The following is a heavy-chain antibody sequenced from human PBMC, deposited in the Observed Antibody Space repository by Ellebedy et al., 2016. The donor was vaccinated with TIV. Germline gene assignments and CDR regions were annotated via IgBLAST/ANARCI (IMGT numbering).Heavy chain of an antibody. Sequence: MPSETLSLTCSVSGSSISSGYYWGWIRQPPGRGLEWTVSMYHSGSTYSSPSLKSRVTISVATSKNQLSLMLSSVTAADTAVYYCGRDSAGRWDYWGPGTLVTVSS. CDR2: MYHSGST. CDR3: GRDSAGRWDY. J-gene: IGHJ4*02. CDR1: GSSISSGYY. D-gene: IGHD4-23*01. V-gene: IGHV4-38-2*02.